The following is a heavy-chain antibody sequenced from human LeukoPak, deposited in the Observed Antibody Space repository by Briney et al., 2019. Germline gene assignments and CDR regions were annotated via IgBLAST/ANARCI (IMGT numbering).Heavy chain of an antibody. CDR2: INPNSGGT. CDR3: ARDLGFGELRHGIAYYYYYMDV. V-gene: IGHV1-2*02. D-gene: IGHD3-10*01. CDR1: GYTFTGYY. Sequence: GASVKVSCKASGYTFTGYYMHWVRQAPGQGLEWMGWINPNSGGTNYAQKFQGRVTMTRDTSISTAYMELSRLRSDDTAVYYCARDLGFGELRHGIAYYYYYMDVWGKGTTVTVSS. J-gene: IGHJ6*03.